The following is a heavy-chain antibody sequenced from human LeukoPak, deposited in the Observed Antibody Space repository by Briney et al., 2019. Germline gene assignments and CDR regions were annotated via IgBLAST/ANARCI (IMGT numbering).Heavy chain of an antibody. J-gene: IGHJ5*02. Sequence: GGSLRLSCAASGFIFSNYEMNWVRQAPGKGLEWVSYISSGGSTISYADSVKGRFTISRDNAKNSLHLQMNSLRAEDTAVYYCAKGIVAPVINWFDPWGQGTPVTVSS. CDR1: GFIFSNYE. D-gene: IGHD2-2*01. CDR2: ISSGGSTI. CDR3: AKGIVAPVINWFDP. V-gene: IGHV3-48*03.